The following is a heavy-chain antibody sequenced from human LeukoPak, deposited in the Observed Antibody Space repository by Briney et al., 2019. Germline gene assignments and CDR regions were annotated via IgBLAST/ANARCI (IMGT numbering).Heavy chain of an antibody. CDR3: ARGHPLDRQWLREYFDY. V-gene: IGHV4-38-2*02. J-gene: IGHJ4*02. Sequence: NPSETLSLTCTVSGYSISSGYYWGWIRQPPGKGLEWIGSIYHSGSTYYNPSLKSRVTISVDTSKNQFSLKLSSVTAADTAVYYCARGHPLDRQWLREYFDYWGQGTLVTVSS. D-gene: IGHD3-22*01. CDR2: IYHSGST. CDR1: GYSISSGYY.